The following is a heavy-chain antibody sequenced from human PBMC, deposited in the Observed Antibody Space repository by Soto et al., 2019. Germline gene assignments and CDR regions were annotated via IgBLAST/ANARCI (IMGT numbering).Heavy chain of an antibody. CDR3: ARDRGRSCIGGTCPFDY. D-gene: IGHD2-15*01. Sequence: ASVKVSCKASGYGFTIYGITWVRQAPGQGLEWMGWISTYDGNTNYAQNFQGRVSMARDTSTSTAYLELRSLRSDDTAVYYCARDRGRSCIGGTCPFDYWGQGTLVTVSS. V-gene: IGHV1-18*01. J-gene: IGHJ4*02. CDR2: ISTYDGNT. CDR1: GYGFTIYG.